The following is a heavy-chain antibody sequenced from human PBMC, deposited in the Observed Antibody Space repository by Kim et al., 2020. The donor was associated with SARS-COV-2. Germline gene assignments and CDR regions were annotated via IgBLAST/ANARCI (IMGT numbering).Heavy chain of an antibody. D-gene: IGHD4-17*01. J-gene: IGHJ4*02. V-gene: IGHV3-23*01. CDR3: AKDPTTTPTTGYFDY. Sequence: DYVKSRSTISRSNSKNTLYLQMTSLRAEDTAVYYCAKDPTTTPTTGYFDYWGQGTLVTVSS.